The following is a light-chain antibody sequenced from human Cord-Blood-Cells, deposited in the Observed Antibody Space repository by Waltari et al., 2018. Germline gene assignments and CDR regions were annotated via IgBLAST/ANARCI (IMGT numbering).Light chain of an antibody. J-gene: IGKJ2*03. V-gene: IGKV1-5*03. Sequence: DIQLTQSPSTLSASVGDRVTITCRASQSTSSWLAWYQQKPGKAPKPLIYKASSLESGVPSGFSGSGAGTEFTLTISSLHPDDFATYYCQQYNSYSFGQGTKLEIK. CDR3: QQYNSYS. CDR2: KAS. CDR1: QSTSSW.